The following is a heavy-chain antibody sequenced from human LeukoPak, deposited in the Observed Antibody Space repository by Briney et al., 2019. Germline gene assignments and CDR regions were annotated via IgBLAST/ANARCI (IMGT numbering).Heavy chain of an antibody. CDR1: GFSFSSYG. D-gene: IGHD3-22*01. V-gene: IGHV3-33*01. CDR2: IWYGGTND. CDR3: ARAAFDSIGYYLFDY. Sequence: PGRPLRLSCAASGFSFSSYGMHWVRQAPGKGLEWVAVIWYGGTNDYYADSVKGRFTISRDNSRNTLYLQMNSLRTEDTAVYSCARAAFDSIGYYLFDYWGQGTLVTVSS. J-gene: IGHJ4*02.